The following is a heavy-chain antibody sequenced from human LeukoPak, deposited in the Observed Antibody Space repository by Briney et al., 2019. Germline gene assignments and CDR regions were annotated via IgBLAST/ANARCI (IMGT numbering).Heavy chain of an antibody. J-gene: IGHJ5*01. V-gene: IGHV3-48*03. CDR3: ARDKVVGPTKFDS. CDR1: GFTFSRYE. Sequence: GGSLRLSCAASGFTFSRYEMNWVSQAPGKGLEWVSYISSSGSTIYYADSVKGRFTISRDNAKNSVYLHMNSLRAEDTAVYYCARDKVVGPTKFDSWGQGTLVTVSS. CDR2: ISSSGSTI. D-gene: IGHD1-26*01.